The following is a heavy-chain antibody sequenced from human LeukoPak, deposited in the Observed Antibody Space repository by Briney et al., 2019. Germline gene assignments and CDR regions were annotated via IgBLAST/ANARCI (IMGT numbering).Heavy chain of an antibody. V-gene: IGHV4-39*01. J-gene: IGHJ4*02. D-gene: IGHD1-26*01. CDR3: ARGRPYSGGYHLDY. Sequence: ASETLSLTCTVAGDSTSSDRYYGGWVRQPPGKGLECIGNIYYSGSTYYNPSLKSRVTMSVDTSKNQFFLKLNSVTAADTAVYYCARGRPYSGGYHLDYWGQGTLVTVSA. CDR1: GDSTSSDRYY. CDR2: IYYSGST.